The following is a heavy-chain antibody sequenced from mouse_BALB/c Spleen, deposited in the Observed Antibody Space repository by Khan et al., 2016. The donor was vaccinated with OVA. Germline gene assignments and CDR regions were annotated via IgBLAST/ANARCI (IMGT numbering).Heavy chain of an antibody. CDR2: IWAGGST. CDR3: ARNREPDYFDY. V-gene: IGHV2-9*02. J-gene: IGHJ2*01. Sequence: QVQLKESGPGLVAPSQSLSITCTVTGFSLTSYAIHWIRQPPGKGLEWLGVIWAGGSTNYNSALMSRLSISKDNSKSQVFLKMNSLQTHDTAMYYGARNREPDYFDYWGQGTTLTVSS. CDR1: GFSLTSYA.